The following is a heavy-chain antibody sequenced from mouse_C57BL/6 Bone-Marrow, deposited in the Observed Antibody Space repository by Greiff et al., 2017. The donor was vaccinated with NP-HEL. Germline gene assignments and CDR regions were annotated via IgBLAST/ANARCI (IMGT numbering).Heavy chain of an antibody. Sequence: EVKLVESVAELVRPGASVKLSCTASGFNIKNTYMHWVKQRPEQGLEWIGRIDPANGNTKYAPKFQGKATITADTSSNTAYLQLSSLTSEDTAIYYCARDYGSSPYYFDYWGQGTTLTVSS. CDR2: IDPANGNT. J-gene: IGHJ2*01. CDR1: GFNIKNTY. CDR3: ARDYGSSPYYFDY. D-gene: IGHD1-1*01. V-gene: IGHV14-3*01.